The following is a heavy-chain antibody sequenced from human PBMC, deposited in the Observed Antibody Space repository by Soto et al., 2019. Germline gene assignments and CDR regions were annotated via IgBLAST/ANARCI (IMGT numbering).Heavy chain of an antibody. Sequence: PGGSLRLSCAASGFTFSHHWMHWVRQAPGKGLVWVSRINIDGTNIRSADSVKGRFTISRDNSKNTLYLQINSLRAEDTAVYYCAKDLGYYDSSGYHGNYYYYGMDVWGQGTTVTVSS. CDR2: INIDGTNI. V-gene: IGHV3-74*01. D-gene: IGHD3-22*01. CDR1: GFTFSHHW. J-gene: IGHJ6*02. CDR3: AKDLGYYDSSGYHGNYYYYGMDV.